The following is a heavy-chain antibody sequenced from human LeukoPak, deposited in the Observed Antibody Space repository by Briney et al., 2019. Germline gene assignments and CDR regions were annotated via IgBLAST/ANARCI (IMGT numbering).Heavy chain of an antibody. V-gene: IGHV4-59*01. D-gene: IGHD3-22*01. CDR2: IYYSGSI. CDR1: SGSISSCY. Sequence: SETLSLTCTVSSGSISSCYWSWIRQPPGKGLEWIGDIYYSGSIKYNPSLKSRVTMSVDTSKNQFSLKLSSVTAADTAIYYCARENPSGYYNRPIDYWGQGTLVTVSS. J-gene: IGHJ4*02. CDR3: ARENPSGYYNRPIDY.